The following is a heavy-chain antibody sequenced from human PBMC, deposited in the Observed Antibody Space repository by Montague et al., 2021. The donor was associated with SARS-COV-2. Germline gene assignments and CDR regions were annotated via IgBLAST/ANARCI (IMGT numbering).Heavy chain of an antibody. CDR1: GGSLSTYY. J-gene: IGHJ6*02. CDR2: IDYSGTT. CDR3: ARNAYNHYGLDV. Sequence: SETLSLTCSVSGGSLSTYYWSWIRQPPGKGLEWIGYIDYSGTTRYNPSLRSRATISLDLSKNQFSLDLNSVTAADTAVYYCARNAYNHYGLDVWGQGTTVTVSS. V-gene: IGHV4-59*08.